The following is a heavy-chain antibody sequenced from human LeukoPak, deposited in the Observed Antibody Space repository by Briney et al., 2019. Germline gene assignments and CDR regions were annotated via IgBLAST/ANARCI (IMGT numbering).Heavy chain of an antibody. CDR1: GFTFSSYG. V-gene: IGHV3-30*02. CDR2: IRYDGSNK. J-gene: IGHJ4*02. Sequence: PGGSLRLSCAASGFTFSSYGMHWVRQAPGKGLEWVAFIRYDGSNKYYADYVKGRFTISRDNSKNTLYLQMNSLRAEDTAVYYCRYYGSGSYYTLDYWGQGTLVTVSS. D-gene: IGHD3-10*01. CDR3: RYYGSGSYYTLDY.